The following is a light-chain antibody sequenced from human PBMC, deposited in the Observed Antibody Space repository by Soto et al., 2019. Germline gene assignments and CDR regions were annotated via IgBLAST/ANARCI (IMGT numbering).Light chain of an antibody. CDR1: QSVSNN. CDR3: QQYNNWPRT. CDR2: GAS. Sequence: EIVMTQAPATLSVYAGERATLSWRASQSVSNNLAWYQQKPGQAPRLLVYGASTRATGIPARFSGSGSGTEFTLTISSLQSEDFAVYYCQQYNNWPRTFGQGTKVDIK. V-gene: IGKV3-15*01. J-gene: IGKJ1*01.